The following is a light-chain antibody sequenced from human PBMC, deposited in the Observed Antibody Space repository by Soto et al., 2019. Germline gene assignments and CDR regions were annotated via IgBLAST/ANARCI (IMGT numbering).Light chain of an antibody. V-gene: IGKV3-20*01. CDR1: QSVSSNY. Sequence: VFAPSPGPLSFSPGEKAPLPLKASQSVSSNYLAWYQQKPGQAPRLLIYGASTRATGVPDRFSGSGSGTDFTLTISRLEPEDFAVYHCQQYGSLSWTFGQGTKVDI. J-gene: IGKJ1*01. CDR2: GAS. CDR3: QQYGSLSWT.